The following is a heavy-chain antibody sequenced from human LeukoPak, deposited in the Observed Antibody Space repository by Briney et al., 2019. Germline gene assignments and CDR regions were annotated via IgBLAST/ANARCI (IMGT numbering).Heavy chain of an antibody. Sequence: PGGSLRLSCAASGFSFSNYAMNWVRQAPGKGLDWVSGISGSGVYTYYADSVKGRFTISRDNSKNTAYLQMNSLRAEDTAVYYCAKDRWGSGGSGGGDYWGQGTLVTVSS. CDR2: ISGSGVYT. V-gene: IGHV3-23*01. CDR3: AKDRWGSGGSGGGDY. CDR1: GFSFSNYA. D-gene: IGHD2-15*01. J-gene: IGHJ4*02.